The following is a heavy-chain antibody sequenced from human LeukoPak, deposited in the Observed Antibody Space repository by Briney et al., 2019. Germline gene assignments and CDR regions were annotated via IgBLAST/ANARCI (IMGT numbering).Heavy chain of an antibody. D-gene: IGHD3-22*01. CDR1: GGSINTYY. Sequence: PSETLSLTCTVSGGSINTYYWGWIRQPPGQGLEWIGEINHSGSTNYNPSLKSRVTISVDMSKNQFSLKLSSVTAADTAVYYCARNYYDSSGYPGGIDYWGQGTLVTVSS. J-gene: IGHJ4*02. CDR3: ARNYYDSSGYPGGIDY. CDR2: INHSGST. V-gene: IGHV4-34*01.